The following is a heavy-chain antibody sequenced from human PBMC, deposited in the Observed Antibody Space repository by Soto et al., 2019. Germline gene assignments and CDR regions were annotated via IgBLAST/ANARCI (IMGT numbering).Heavy chain of an antibody. J-gene: IGHJ3*02. D-gene: IGHD2-21*02. Sequence: QVQLVQSGAEVKKPGASVKVSCKASGYTFSTYGVSWVRQAPGQGLEWMGWIGAYNGDTNYAQKIRGRVTMTTDTSTSTAYMELRSLRYDDKAVNYCVRDLMHCGGDCYEESFDIWGQGTMVTVSS. CDR1: GYTFSTYG. CDR3: VRDLMHCGGDCYEESFDI. CDR2: IGAYNGDT. V-gene: IGHV1-18*01.